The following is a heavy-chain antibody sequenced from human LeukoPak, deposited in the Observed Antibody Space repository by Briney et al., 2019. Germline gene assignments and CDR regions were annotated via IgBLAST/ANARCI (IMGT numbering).Heavy chain of an antibody. CDR1: TGSDSSAQYY. Sequence: PSETLSVPCTVSTGSDSSAQYYWTWIRQHAGKGLEWIGYIYYTGNTHYNPSLKSRLTISVDTSKNHFSLNLTSVSAADTALYYCARAPIAVVTPPHFFASWGQGTLVTVSS. CDR3: ARAPIAVVTPPHFFAS. V-gene: IGHV4-31*03. D-gene: IGHD4-23*01. CDR2: IYYTGNT. J-gene: IGHJ4*02.